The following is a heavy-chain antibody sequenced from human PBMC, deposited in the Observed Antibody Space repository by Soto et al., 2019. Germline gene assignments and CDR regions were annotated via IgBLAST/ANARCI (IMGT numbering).Heavy chain of an antibody. Sequence: SVKVSCKASGGTFSSYAISWVRQAPGQGLEWMGGIIPIFGTANYAQKFQGRVTITADESTSTAYMELSSLRSEDTAVYYCARDGTYSSSSSYYYGMEVWGQGTTVTVSS. CDR2: IIPIFGTA. CDR3: ARDGTYSSSSSYYYGMEV. CDR1: GGTFSSYA. V-gene: IGHV1-69*13. D-gene: IGHD6-6*01. J-gene: IGHJ6*02.